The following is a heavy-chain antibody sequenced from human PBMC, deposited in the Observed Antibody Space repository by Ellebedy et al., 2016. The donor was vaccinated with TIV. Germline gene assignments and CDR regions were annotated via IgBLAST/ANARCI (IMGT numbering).Heavy chain of an antibody. CDR1: GYTFTSYD. V-gene: IGHV1-8*01. J-gene: IGHJ5*02. CDR2: MNPNSGNT. CDR3: ARGFPLIVVPAARRFDP. Sequence: ASVKVSXXASGYTFTSYDINWVRQATGQGLEWMGWMNPNSGNTGYAQKFQGRVTMTRNTSISTAYMELSSLRSEDTAVYYCARGFPLIVVPAARRFDPWGQGTLVTVSS. D-gene: IGHD2-2*01.